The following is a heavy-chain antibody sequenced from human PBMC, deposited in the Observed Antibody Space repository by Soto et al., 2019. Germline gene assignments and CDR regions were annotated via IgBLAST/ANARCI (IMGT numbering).Heavy chain of an antibody. V-gene: IGHV4-39*01. CDR2: IYYSGST. Sequence: SETLSLTCTVSGGSISSSSYYWGWIRQPPGKGLEWIGSIYYSGSTYYNPSLKSRVTISVDTSKNQFSLKLSSVTAADTAVYYCARAPREYSSGWYVEDYYYYMDVWGKGTTVTVSS. CDR3: ARAPREYSSGWYVEDYYYYMDV. D-gene: IGHD6-19*01. CDR1: GGSISSSSYY. J-gene: IGHJ6*03.